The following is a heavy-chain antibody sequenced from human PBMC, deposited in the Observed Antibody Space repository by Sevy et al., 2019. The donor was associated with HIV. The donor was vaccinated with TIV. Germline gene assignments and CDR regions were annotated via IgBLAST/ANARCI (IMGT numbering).Heavy chain of an antibody. J-gene: IGHJ4*02. Sequence: GGSLRLSCAASGFTFDYYGMSWVRQAPGKGLEWVSGVNWNGGSTAYADSVKGRFTISRDNAKNSLYLQMNNLRAEDTALYYCARVSGQQLVGGSFDYWGQGTLVTVSS. D-gene: IGHD6-13*01. V-gene: IGHV3-20*04. CDR1: GFTFDYYG. CDR2: VNWNGGST. CDR3: ARVSGQQLVGGSFDY.